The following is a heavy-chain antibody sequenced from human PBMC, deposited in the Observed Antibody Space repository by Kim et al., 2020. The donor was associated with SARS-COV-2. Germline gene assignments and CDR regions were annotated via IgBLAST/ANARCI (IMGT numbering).Heavy chain of an antibody. V-gene: IGHV3-23*01. J-gene: IGHJ4*02. CDR3: AKDGGGWYKSGWYYFDK. CDR1: GFTFDNYA. Sequence: GSLRLSCGASGFTFDNYAMNWVRQAPGKGLEWVSSLSGSGSNTYYADSVKGRFTISRDNSKNTVYLQMNSLRAEDTAIYYCAKDGGGWYKSGWYYFDKWGQGTLVTVCS. CDR2: LSGSGSNT. D-gene: IGHD6-19*01.